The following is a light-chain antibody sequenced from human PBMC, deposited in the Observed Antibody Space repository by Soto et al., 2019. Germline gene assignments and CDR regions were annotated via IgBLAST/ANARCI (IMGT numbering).Light chain of an antibody. Sequence: DVQSTQSPASLSASVGDRVTITCRARQTIDTYLNWYQHKPGTAPKVLIYAATYLQNGVPSRFSGTGSGADFTLTISSLQSEDFAIYYCQQYYDWPITFGQGTRLEIK. CDR3: QQYYDWPIT. V-gene: IGKV1-39*01. CDR1: QTIDTY. J-gene: IGKJ5*01. CDR2: AAT.